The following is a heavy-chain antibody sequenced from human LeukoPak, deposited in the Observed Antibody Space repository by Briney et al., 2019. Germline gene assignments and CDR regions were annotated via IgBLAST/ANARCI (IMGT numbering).Heavy chain of an antibody. CDR3: ARDEYYGSGSYFRLVGFYYYGMDV. J-gene: IGHJ6*02. D-gene: IGHD3-10*01. V-gene: IGHV3-30-3*01. CDR2: ISYDGSNE. CDR1: GFTFSSYA. Sequence: PGGSLRLSCAASGFTFSSYAMHWVRQAPGKGLEWVAVISYDGSNEYYADSVKGRFPISRDNSKDTLYLQMNSLRAEDTAVYYCARDEYYGSGSYFRLVGFYYYGMDVWGQGTTVTVSS.